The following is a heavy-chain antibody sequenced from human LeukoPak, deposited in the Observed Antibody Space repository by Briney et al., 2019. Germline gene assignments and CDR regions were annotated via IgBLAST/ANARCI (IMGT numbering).Heavy chain of an antibody. CDR1: GFTFSSYS. CDR2: ISSSSSTI. CDR3: ARDIFLDPEGDY. J-gene: IGHJ4*02. V-gene: IGHV3-48*04. Sequence: PGGSLRLSCAASGFTFSSYSMNWVRQAPGKGLEWVSCISSSSSTIYYADSVKGRFTISRDNAKNSLYLQMNSLRAEDTAVYYCARDIFLDPEGDYWGQGTLVTVSS. D-gene: IGHD3-9*01.